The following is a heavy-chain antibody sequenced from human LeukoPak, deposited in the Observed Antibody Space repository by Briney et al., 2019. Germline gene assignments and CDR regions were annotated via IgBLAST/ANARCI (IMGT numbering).Heavy chain of an antibody. V-gene: IGHV3-23*05. D-gene: IGHD3-9*01. CDR2: IDSSGGAT. J-gene: IGHJ4*02. Sequence: GGSLRLSCAASGFTFSGSAMSWVRQVPGKGLEWVSGIDSSGGATYYADPVKGRFAISRDNSKNMLYLQMNSLRAEDTAVYYCAKGPHYDILTGYWYWGQGTLVTVSS. CDR3: AKGPHYDILTGYWY. CDR1: GFTFSGSA.